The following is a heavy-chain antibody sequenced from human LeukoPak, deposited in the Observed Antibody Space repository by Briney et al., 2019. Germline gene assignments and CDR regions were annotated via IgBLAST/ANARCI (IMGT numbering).Heavy chain of an antibody. V-gene: IGHV4-34*01. D-gene: IGHD3-10*01. CDR2: INHSGST. CDR1: GGSFSGYY. CDR3: AAVTSGTSYFDY. J-gene: IGHJ4*02. Sequence: PSETLSLTCAVYGGSFSGYYWSWIRQPPGKGLEWIGEINHSGSTNYNPSLKSRVTISVDTSKNQFSLKLSSVTAADTAVYYCAAVTSGTSYFDYWGQGTLVTVSS.